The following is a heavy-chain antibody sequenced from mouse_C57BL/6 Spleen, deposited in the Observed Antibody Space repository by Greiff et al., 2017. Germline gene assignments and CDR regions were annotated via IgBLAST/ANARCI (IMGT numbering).Heavy chain of an antibody. J-gene: IGHJ1*03. CDR2: IDPETGGT. CDR1: GYTFTDYE. CDR3: TRSGDGYYGWYFDV. V-gene: IGHV1-15*01. D-gene: IGHD2-3*01. Sequence: QVQLQQSGAELVRPGASVTLSCKASGYTFTDYEMHWVKQTPVHGLEWIGAIDPETGGTAYNQKFKGKAILTADKSSSTAYMELRSLTSEDSAVYYCTRSGDGYYGWYFDVWGTGTTVTVSS.